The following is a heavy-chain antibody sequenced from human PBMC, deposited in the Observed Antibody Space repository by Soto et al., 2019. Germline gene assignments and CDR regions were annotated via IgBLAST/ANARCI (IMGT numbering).Heavy chain of an antibody. J-gene: IGHJ5*01. D-gene: IGHD6-19*01. V-gene: IGHV4-39*01. CDR3: ARRPVAGTRGFDS. CDR1: GGSITYSSYY. Sequence: QLQLQESGPGLVKPSETLSLSCTVSGGSITYSSYYWGWIRQPPGKGLEWIGNIYYSGNTYYNPSFKSRVTISIDTSKNQFSLKLTSVTASDTAVYYCARRPVAGTRGFDSWGQGTLVTVSS. CDR2: IYYSGNT.